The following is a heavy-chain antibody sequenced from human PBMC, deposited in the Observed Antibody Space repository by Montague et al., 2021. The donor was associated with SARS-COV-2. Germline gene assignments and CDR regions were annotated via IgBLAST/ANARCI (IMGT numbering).Heavy chain of an antibody. V-gene: IGHV4-39*01. Sequence: SETLSLTCTVSGDSVSSSDHYWGWIRQPPGKGLEWLGIVYYSGXTXYXXXXKGRVTISIDASKNQFSLKLKPLTATDTAIYHCARRRLREDYFDFWGQGTLLTVSS. CDR3: ARRRLREDYFDF. D-gene: IGHD4-17*01. CDR2: VYYSGXT. CDR1: GDSVSSSDHY. J-gene: IGHJ4*02.